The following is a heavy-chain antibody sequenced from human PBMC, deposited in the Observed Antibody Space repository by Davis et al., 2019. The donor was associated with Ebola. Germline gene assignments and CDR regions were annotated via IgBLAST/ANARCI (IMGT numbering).Heavy chain of an antibody. CDR3: AKMFYYFDY. CDR1: GFTFSSYA. J-gene: IGHJ4*02. V-gene: IGHV3-30-3*02. CDR2: ISYDGSNK. Sequence: PGGSLRLSCAASGFTFSSYAMHWVRQAPGKGLEWVAVISYDGSNKYYADSVKGRFTISRDNSKNTLYLQMNSLRAEDTAVYYCAKMFYYFDYWGQGTLVTVSS. D-gene: IGHD3-10*02.